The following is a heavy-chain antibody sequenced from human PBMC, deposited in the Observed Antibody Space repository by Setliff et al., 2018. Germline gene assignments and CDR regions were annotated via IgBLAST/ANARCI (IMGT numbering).Heavy chain of an antibody. Sequence: PSETLSLTCTVYGGPFSDYYWGWVRQPPGKGLEWIGEINHSGSTNYNPSLTSRVTISVDTSTNHFSLKLTSVTAADTAVYYCARGRMRGSCSGPSCTYDPFDIWGQGTPVTVSS. CDR3: ARGRMRGSCSGPSCTYDPFDI. J-gene: IGHJ3*02. CDR2: INHSGST. D-gene: IGHD2-2*01. V-gene: IGHV4-34*01. CDR1: GGPFSDYY.